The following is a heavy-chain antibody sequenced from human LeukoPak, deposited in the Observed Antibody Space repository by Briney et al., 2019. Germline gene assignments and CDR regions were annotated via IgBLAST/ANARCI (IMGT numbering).Heavy chain of an antibody. CDR3: AKSSYYDSSGFYREYYFDY. CDR1: GFSFNNFG. CDR2: ISGTGGST. D-gene: IGHD3-22*01. V-gene: IGHV3-23*01. Sequence: GGSLRLSCVASGFSFNNFGMTWVRQAPGRGLEWVSSISGTGGSTHYADSVKGRFTISRDNSKNTLYLQMNSLRAGDTAVYYCAKSSYYDSSGFYREYYFDYWGQGTLVPVSS. J-gene: IGHJ4*02.